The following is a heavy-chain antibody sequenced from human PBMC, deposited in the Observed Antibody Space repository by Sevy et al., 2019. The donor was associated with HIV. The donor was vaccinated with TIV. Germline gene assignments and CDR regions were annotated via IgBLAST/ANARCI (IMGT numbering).Heavy chain of an antibody. CDR2: FTGSGTNT. J-gene: IGHJ4*02. D-gene: IGHD6-19*01. Sequence: GGSLRLSCAASGFTFSSYAMSWVRQAPGKGLEWVSSFTGSGTNTFYADSVKGRFTISRDNSKNMLYLQMNSLRAEDTAVYYCAKDSILVAGHFDYWGQGPLVTVSS. V-gene: IGHV3-23*01. CDR3: AKDSILVAGHFDY. CDR1: GFTFSSYA.